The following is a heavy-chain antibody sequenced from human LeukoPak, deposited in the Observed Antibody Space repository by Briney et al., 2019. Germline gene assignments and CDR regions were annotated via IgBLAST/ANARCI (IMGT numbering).Heavy chain of an antibody. D-gene: IGHD4-17*01. CDR3: ARGIYGDYGERYYMDV. J-gene: IGHJ6*03. V-gene: IGHV4-61*01. CDR1: GYSINSGYY. CDR2: IYYSGST. Sequence: SETLSLTCTVSGYSINSGYYWGWIRQPPGKGLEWIGYIYYSGSTNYNPSLKSRVTISVDTSKNQFSLKLSSVTAADTAVYYCARGIYGDYGERYYMDVWGKGTTVTVSS.